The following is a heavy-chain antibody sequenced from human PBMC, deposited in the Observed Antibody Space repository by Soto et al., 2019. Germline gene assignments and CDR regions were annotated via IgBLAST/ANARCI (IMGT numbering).Heavy chain of an antibody. Sequence: QMPLVQSGPEVKKPGTSVKVSCKASGFTFTSSAVQWVRQARGQRLEWIGWIVVGSGNTNYAQKFQERVTITRDMSTSTAYMELSSLRSEDTAVYYCAAADYDILTGYINYYYYGMDVWGQGTTVTVSS. D-gene: IGHD3-9*01. J-gene: IGHJ6*02. CDR1: GFTFTSSA. CDR2: IVVGSGNT. V-gene: IGHV1-58*01. CDR3: AAADYDILTGYINYYYYGMDV.